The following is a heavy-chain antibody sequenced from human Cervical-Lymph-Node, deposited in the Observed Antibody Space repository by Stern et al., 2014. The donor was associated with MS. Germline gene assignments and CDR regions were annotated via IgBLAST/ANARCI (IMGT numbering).Heavy chain of an antibody. CDR2: VDGDGSSA. V-gene: IGHV3-74*03. J-gene: IGHJ3*02. Sequence: EVQLVESGGGLVQPGGSLRLSCAASGFNFKNYWMHWVRPAPGKGLGWVSRVDGDGSSATYADSVKGRFTTSRDNAKKTLYLQMNRLRAEDTAVYYCTKDPRIVGPRGDAFDIWGRGTMVTVSS. CDR1: GFNFKNYW. D-gene: IGHD1-26*01. CDR3: TKDPRIVGPRGDAFDI.